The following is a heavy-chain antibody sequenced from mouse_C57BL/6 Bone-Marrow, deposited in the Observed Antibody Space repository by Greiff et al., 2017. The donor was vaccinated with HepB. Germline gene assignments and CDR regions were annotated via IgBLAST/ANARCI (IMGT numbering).Heavy chain of an antibody. CDR2: ISSGGDYI. J-gene: IGHJ3*01. Sequence: EVKLMESGEGLVKPGGSLKLSCAASGFTFSSYAMSWVRQTPEKRLEWVAYISSGGDYIYYADTVKGRFTISRDNARNTLYLQMSSLKSEDTAMYYCTRDGYYVDYWGQGTLVTVSA. CDR1: GFTFSSYA. D-gene: IGHD2-3*01. V-gene: IGHV5-9-1*02. CDR3: TRDGYYVDY.